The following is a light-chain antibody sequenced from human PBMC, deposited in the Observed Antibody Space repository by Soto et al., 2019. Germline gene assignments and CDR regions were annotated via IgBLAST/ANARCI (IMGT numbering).Light chain of an antibody. CDR1: SSDVGTYSL. J-gene: IGLJ2*01. CDR3: CSSAGSYTFDI. CDR2: DVV. V-gene: IGLV2-11*01. Sequence: QSALTQPASVSGSPGQSITISCTGTSSDVGTYSLVSWYQHHPGKAPKLIIYDVVKRPSGVPDRFSGSKSGNTASLTISGVQAEDEADYYCCSSAGSYTFDIFGGGTKLTVL.